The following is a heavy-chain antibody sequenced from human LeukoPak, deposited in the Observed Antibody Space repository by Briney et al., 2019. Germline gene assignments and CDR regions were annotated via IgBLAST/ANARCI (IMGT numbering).Heavy chain of an antibody. Sequence: PSETLSLTCTVSGGSISSTSYYWDWIRQPPGKGLEWIGYIYYSGSTNYNPSLKSRVTISVDTSKNQFSLKLSSVTAADTAVYYCARDPSPSGSYDYWGQGTLVTVSS. CDR1: GGSISSTSYY. V-gene: IGHV4-61*01. CDR2: IYYSGST. CDR3: ARDPSPSGSYDY. J-gene: IGHJ4*02. D-gene: IGHD1-26*01.